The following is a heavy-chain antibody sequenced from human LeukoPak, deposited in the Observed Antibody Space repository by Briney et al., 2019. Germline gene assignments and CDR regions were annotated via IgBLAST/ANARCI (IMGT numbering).Heavy chain of an antibody. V-gene: IGHV3-66*02. J-gene: IGHJ4*02. CDR2: IDSGGRT. D-gene: IGHD3-22*01. Sequence: GGSLRLSCAASGFTVSSNYMNWVCQAPRKGLEWVSVIDSGGRTFYADSVKGRFTISRDNSKNTLYLQMNSLRAEDTAVYYCARGHYYDSSGLDYWGQGTLVTVSS. CDR3: ARGHYYDSSGLDY. CDR1: GFTVSSNY.